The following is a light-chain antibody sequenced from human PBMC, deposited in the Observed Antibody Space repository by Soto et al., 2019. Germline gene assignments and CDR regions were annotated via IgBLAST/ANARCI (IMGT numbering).Light chain of an antibody. CDR3: CSYVSGGTYV. Sequence: QSVLTQPRSVSGSPGQSVTISCTGASSDVGGYNYVSWYQQHPGKAPKLMIYDVSKRPSGVPDRFSGSKSGNTASLTISGLQTEDEADYYCCSYVSGGTYVFGAGTKVTVL. J-gene: IGLJ1*01. CDR2: DVS. V-gene: IGLV2-11*01. CDR1: SSDVGGYNY.